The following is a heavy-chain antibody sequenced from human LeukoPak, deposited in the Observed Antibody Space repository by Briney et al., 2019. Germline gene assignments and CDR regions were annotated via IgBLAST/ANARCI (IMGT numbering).Heavy chain of an antibody. J-gene: IGHJ4*02. CDR1: GFSLSTSAVG. D-gene: IGHD2/OR15-2a*01. V-gene: IGHV2-5*02. CDR2: IYWDDDK. CDR3: AHRNPQSMAYYFDY. Sequence: SGPTLVNPTQTLTLTCTFSGFSLSTSAVGVGWIRQPPGKALEWLALIYWDDDKRYSPSLKSRLTITKDTSKNQMVLAMSNMDPVDTATYYCAHRNPQSMAYYFDYWGQGTLVTVSS.